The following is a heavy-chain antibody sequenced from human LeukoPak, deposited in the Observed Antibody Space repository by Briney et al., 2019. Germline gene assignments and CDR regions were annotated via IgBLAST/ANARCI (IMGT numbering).Heavy chain of an antibody. J-gene: IGHJ4*02. V-gene: IGHV3-66*01. CDR1: GFTFSNNY. CDR2: IYSGGGT. Sequence: GGSLRLSCAASGFTFSNNYMSWVRQAPGKGLEWVSVIYSGGGTYYADSVKGRFTISRDNSKNTLYLQMNSLRAEDTAVYYCAKDRTVVGATSFDYWGLGTLVTVSS. CDR3: AKDRTVVGATSFDY. D-gene: IGHD1-26*01.